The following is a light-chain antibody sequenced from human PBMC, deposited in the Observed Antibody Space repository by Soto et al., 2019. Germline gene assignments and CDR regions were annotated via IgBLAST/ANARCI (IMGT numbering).Light chain of an antibody. V-gene: IGKV3-20*01. CDR2: DAS. Sequence: EVVLTQSPGTLSLSPGERATLACRASQSIGNFLAWYQQKPRQPPRLLLFDASNRADDIADRFSGSGFGTDFTLTISRVEPEDFAVYYCQHYSYSLPNTFGQGTRLEIK. CDR1: QSIGNF. J-gene: IGKJ2*01. CDR3: QHYSYSLPNT.